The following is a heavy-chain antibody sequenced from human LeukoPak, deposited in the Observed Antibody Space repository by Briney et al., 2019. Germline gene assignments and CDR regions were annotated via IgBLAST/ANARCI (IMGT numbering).Heavy chain of an antibody. D-gene: IGHD5-12*01. CDR2: IGSRSSSI. CDR1: GFSFSSYG. V-gene: IGHV3-48*02. CDR3: ARAMRSGYDY. J-gene: IGHJ4*02. Sequence: GGSLRLSCAASGFSFSSYGMNWVRQAPGKRLEWVSYIGSRSSSIYYADSVKGRFIVSRDDARNSLYLQMNSLRDEDTAVYYCARAMRSGYDYWGQGTLVTVSS.